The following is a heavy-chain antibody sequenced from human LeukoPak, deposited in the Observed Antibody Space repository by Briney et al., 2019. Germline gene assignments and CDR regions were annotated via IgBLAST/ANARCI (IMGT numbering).Heavy chain of an antibody. CDR3: AKDRAYYDILTGYYKSSNMAFDI. Sequence: PGGSLRLSCAASGFTFSSYGVHWVRQAPGKGLEWVAFIRYDGSNKYYADSVKGRFTISRDNSKNTLYLQMNSLRAEDTAVYYCAKDRAYYDILTGYYKSSNMAFDIWGQGTMVTVSS. J-gene: IGHJ3*02. V-gene: IGHV3-30*02. D-gene: IGHD3-9*01. CDR1: GFTFSSYG. CDR2: IRYDGSNK.